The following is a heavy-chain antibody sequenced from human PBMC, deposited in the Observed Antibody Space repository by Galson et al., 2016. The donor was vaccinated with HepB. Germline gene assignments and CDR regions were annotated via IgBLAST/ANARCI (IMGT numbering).Heavy chain of an antibody. CDR1: GFTFSSYG. CDR3: AKDSRSYYDFWSGYFVSE. CDR2: RSYDGSNK. Sequence: SLRLSCAASGFTFSSYGMHWVRQAPGKGLEWVAVRSYDGSNKYYADSVKGRFTISRDNSKNTLYLQMNSLRAEDTAVYYCAKDSRSYYDFWSGYFVSEWGQGTLVTVSS. V-gene: IGHV3-30*18. J-gene: IGHJ4*02. D-gene: IGHD3-3*01.